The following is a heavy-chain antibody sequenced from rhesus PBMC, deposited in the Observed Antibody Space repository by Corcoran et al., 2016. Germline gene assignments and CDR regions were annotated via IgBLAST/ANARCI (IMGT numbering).Heavy chain of an antibody. V-gene: IGHV5-2*01. D-gene: IGHD1-44*01. Sequence: EVQLVQSGAEVKRPGESLRISCKTSGYSFTNYWISCVRQMPGKGLEWMGMLYPGDSETRTRPSFPGQVTSSADKSINAAYLQWSSLTASDTATYYCATMYSGNSNYFDYWGQGVLVTVSS. J-gene: IGHJ4*01. CDR3: ATMYSGNSNYFDY. CDR1: GYSFTNYW. CDR2: LYPGDSET.